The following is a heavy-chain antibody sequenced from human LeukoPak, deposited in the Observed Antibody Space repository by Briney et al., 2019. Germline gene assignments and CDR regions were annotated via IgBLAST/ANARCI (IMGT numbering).Heavy chain of an antibody. Sequence: PGGSLRLSCAASGFTFSDYYMSWIRQATGKGLEWVSYITSSGNTIYYADSVKGRFTISRDNAKNSLYLQMNTLRAEDTAVYYCARGRDYYTSGSYEYWGQGTLVTVSS. CDR2: ITSSGNTI. CDR1: GFTFSDYY. D-gene: IGHD3-10*01. J-gene: IGHJ4*02. V-gene: IGHV3-11*04. CDR3: ARGRDYYTSGSYEY.